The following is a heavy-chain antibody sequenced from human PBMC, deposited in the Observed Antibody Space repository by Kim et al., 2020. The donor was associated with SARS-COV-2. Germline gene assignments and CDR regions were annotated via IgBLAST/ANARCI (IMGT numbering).Heavy chain of an antibody. Sequence: SVKVSCKASGGTFSSYAISWVRQAPGQGLEWMGWINPIFGTANYAQKFQGRVTITADKSTSTAYMELSRLRSEDTAVYYCARATQNVYYLRFDPWGQGTRGTVSS. CDR3: ARATQNVYYLRFDP. D-gene: IGHD3-22*01. V-gene: IGHV1-69*06. CDR2: INPIFGTA. J-gene: IGHJ5*02. CDR1: GGTFSSYA.